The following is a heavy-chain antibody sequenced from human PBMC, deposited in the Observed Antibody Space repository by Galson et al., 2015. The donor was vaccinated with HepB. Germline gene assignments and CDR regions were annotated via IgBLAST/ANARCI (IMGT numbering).Heavy chain of an antibody. J-gene: IGHJ4*02. V-gene: IGHV3-21*01. CDR2: ITSSASYI. Sequence: SLRLSCAASGLIFSYYSMNWVRQAPGKGLEWVSSITSSASYIYYADSVEGRFTISRDNAKNSLYLQMNSLRAEDTAVYYCASRSSTGDFDHWGQGTLVTVSS. CDR1: GLIFSYYS. D-gene: IGHD1-1*01. CDR3: ASRSSTGDFDH.